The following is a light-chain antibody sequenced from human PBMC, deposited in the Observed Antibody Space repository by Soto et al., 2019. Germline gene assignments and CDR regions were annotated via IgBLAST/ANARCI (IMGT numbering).Light chain of an antibody. CDR1: SSDVGGYNY. Sequence: QSALTQPASVSGSPGQSITVSCIGTSSDVGGYNYVSWYQQHPGKAPKLMIHDVSDRPSGVPNRFSGSSSGNTASLTISGLQAEDEAYYYCSSYASSNTLVFGGGTKLTVL. J-gene: IGLJ2*01. V-gene: IGLV2-14*01. CDR3: SSYASSNTLV. CDR2: DVS.